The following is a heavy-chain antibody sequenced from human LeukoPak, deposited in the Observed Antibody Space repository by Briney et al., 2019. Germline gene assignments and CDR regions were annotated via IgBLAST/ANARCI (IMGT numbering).Heavy chain of an antibody. J-gene: IGHJ4*02. CDR2: ISASVSNT. CDR3: AKRLAVLGPSFDL. D-gene: IGHD6-19*01. V-gene: IGHV3-23*01. CDR1: GFTFGSYA. Sequence: GGSLRLSCTASGFTFGSYAMSWVRQAPGRGLEWVSAISASVSNTYYADSVRGRFTISRDNSKNTLYLQMNSLTPEDTAIYYCAKRLAVLGPSFDLWGQGALVTVSS.